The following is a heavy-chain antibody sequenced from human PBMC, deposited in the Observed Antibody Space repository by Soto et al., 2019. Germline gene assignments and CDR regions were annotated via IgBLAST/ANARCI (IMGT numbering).Heavy chain of an antibody. CDR3: TTGTAVAIYNFDY. D-gene: IGHD5-18*01. Sequence: GGCLGLSCSAPRFPFRDPSVSCVRPAPGKGLEWVGRIKTRTDGGTTDYAAPVKGRFTISRDDSKNTLFLQMNSLKTEDTAVYYCTTGTAVAIYNFDYWGQGTLVTVSS. J-gene: IGHJ4*02. CDR1: RFPFRDPS. CDR2: IKTRTDGGTT. V-gene: IGHV3-15*01.